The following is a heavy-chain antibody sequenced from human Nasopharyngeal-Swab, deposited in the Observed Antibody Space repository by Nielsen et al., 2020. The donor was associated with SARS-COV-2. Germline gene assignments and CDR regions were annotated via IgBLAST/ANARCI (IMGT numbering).Heavy chain of an antibody. D-gene: IGHD6-13*01. CDR3: ARDPSSSWLYDAFDI. CDR2: ISYDGSNK. J-gene: IGHJ3*02. CDR1: GFTFSSYA. V-gene: IGHV3-30-3*01. Sequence: GESLPISCAASGFTFSSYAMHWVRQAPGKGLEWVAVISYDGSNKYYADSVKGRFTISRDNSKNTLYLQMNSLRAEDTAVYYCARDPSSSWLYDAFDIWGQGTMVTVSS.